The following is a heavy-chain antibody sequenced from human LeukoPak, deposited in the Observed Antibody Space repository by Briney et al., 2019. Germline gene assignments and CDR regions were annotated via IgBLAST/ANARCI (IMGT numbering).Heavy chain of an antibody. D-gene: IGHD6-13*01. Sequence: ASVKVSCKASGGTFSSYAISWVRQAPGQGLEWMGRIIPILGIANYAQKFQGRVTITADRSTSTAYMELSSLRSEDTAVYYCARAPSPADSSSPLWGQGTLVTVSS. V-gene: IGHV1-69*04. CDR1: GGTFSSYA. J-gene: IGHJ4*02. CDR2: IIPILGIA. CDR3: ARAPSPADSSSPL.